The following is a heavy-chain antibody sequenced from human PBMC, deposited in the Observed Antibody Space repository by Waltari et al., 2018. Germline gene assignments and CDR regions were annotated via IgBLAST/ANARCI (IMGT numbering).Heavy chain of an antibody. D-gene: IGHD3-3*01. CDR3: ARGGHYDAVTSFYSDALHV. Sequence: QVQLQESGPGLVKPSGTLSLTCVVSGGSLDSYFWNWLRQPPGQGLEWLGYVYYSGGSKYNTSLESRVTISADTSRNEVSLSLTSVTAADTAVYFCARGGHYDAVTSFYSDALHVWGRGTTVIVSS. V-gene: IGHV4-59*08. CDR2: VYYSGGS. J-gene: IGHJ3*01. CDR1: GGSLDSYF.